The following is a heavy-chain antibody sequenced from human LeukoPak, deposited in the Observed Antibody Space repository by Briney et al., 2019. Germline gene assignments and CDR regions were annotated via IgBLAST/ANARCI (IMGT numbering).Heavy chain of an antibody. CDR1: GGTFSSYA. CDR3: ARPLKAAPDAFDI. J-gene: IGHJ3*02. V-gene: IGHV1-69*04. D-gene: IGHD6-13*01. CDR2: IIPILGIA. Sequence: SVKVSCKASGGTFSSYAISWVRQAPGQGLEWMGRIIPILGIANYAQKFQGRVTITADKSTSTAYMELSSLRSEDTAVYCCARPLKAAPDAFDIWGQGTMVTVSS.